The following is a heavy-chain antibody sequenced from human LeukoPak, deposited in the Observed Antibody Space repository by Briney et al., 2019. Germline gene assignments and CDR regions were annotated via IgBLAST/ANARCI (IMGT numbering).Heavy chain of an antibody. J-gene: IGHJ6*02. CDR2: ISGSGGST. Sequence: PGGSLRLSCAASGFTFSSYAMSWVRQAPGKGLEWVSAISGSGGSTYYADSVKGRFTISRDNSKNTLYLQMNSLRAEDTAVYYCANSGTPPYYYGMDVWGQGTTVTVSS. CDR3: ANSGTPPYYYGMDV. D-gene: IGHD1-26*01. CDR1: GFTFSSYA. V-gene: IGHV3-23*01.